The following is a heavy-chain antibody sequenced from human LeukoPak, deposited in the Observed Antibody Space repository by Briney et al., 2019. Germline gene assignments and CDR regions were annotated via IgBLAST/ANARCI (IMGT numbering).Heavy chain of an antibody. D-gene: IGHD4-17*01. CDR3: ARDFAQYGDYGGYFDY. CDR1: GGTLSSYA. J-gene: IGHJ4*02. CDR2: IIPIFGTA. V-gene: IGHV1-69*01. Sequence: SVKVSCKASGGTLSSYAISWVRQAPGQGLEWMGGIIPIFGTANYAQKFQGRVTITADESTSTAYMELSSLRSEDTAVYYCARDFAQYGDYGGYFDYWGQGTLVTVSS.